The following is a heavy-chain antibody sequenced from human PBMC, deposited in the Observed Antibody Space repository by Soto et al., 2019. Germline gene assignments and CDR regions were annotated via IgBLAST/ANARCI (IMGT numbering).Heavy chain of an antibody. CDR1: GFSLTTNGVG. J-gene: IGHJ4*02. CDR2: IYWDDDK. V-gene: IGHV2-5*02. CDR3: ARISYYYDSSGYYPDY. D-gene: IGHD3-22*01. Sequence: SGPTLVNPTQTLTLTCTFSGFSLTTNGVGVGWIRQPPGKALEWLALIYWDDDKRYSPSLKSRLTITKDTSKNQVVLTMTNMDPVDTATYYCARISYYYDSSGYYPDYWGQGTLVTVSS.